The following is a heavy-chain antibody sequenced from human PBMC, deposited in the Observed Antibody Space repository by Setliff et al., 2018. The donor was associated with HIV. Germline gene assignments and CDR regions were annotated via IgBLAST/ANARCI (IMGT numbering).Heavy chain of an antibody. D-gene: IGHD2-15*01. J-gene: IGHJ6*03. V-gene: IGHV4-4*08. Sequence: PSETLSLTCTVSGDSSSNDYWTWVRQPPGKGLEWIGNIHTSGTTKYNPSLKSRVTISVDMSKSQFSLRLSSVTAADTAVYYCAREYYRSGGYCSCWKYYYIDVWGKGTTVTVSS. CDR3: AREYYRSGGYCSCWKYYYIDV. CDR1: GDSSSNDY. CDR2: IHTSGTT.